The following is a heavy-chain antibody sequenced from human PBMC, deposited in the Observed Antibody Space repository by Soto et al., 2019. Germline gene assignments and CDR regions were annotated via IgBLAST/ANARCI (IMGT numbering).Heavy chain of an antibody. V-gene: IGHV3-23*01. D-gene: IGHD4-17*01. CDR2: ISGSGGST. Sequence: EVQLLESGGGLVQPGGSLRLSCAASGFTFSSYAMSWVRQAPGKGLEWVSAISGSGGSTYYADSVKGRFTISRDNSKNTLYLQMHSLRAEDTAVYYCAKDLIYGDYGFDYWGQGTLVTVSS. CDR1: GFTFSSYA. J-gene: IGHJ4*02. CDR3: AKDLIYGDYGFDY.